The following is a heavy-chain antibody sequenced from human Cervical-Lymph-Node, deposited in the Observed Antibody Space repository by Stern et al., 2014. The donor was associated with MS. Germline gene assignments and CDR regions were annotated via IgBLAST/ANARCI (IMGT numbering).Heavy chain of an antibody. CDR1: GFTFEAYG. J-gene: IGHJ6*02. CDR2: INWIGGCN. V-gene: IGHV3-20*01. D-gene: IGHD2-8*02. CDR3: ARAFCTGGVCYSFPFYGMDV. Sequence: EVQLVESGGGVVRPGRSLRLSCAASGFTFEAYGMSWVRQAPGKGLEWVAAINWIGGCNVYAGCVQGRFTIARDSAKNSLYLQMNSLRAEDTALYHCARAFCTGGVCYSFPFYGMDVWGQGTTVTVSS.